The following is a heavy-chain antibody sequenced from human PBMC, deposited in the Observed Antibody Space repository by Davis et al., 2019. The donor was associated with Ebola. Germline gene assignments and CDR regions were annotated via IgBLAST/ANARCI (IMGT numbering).Heavy chain of an antibody. J-gene: IGHJ6*02. CDR3: AKDLGGDTSDAYYYYGMDV. CDR2: ISYDGSNK. D-gene: IGHD2-21*02. CDR1: GFTFSSYG. Sequence: PGGSLRLSCAASGFTFSSYGMHWVRQAPGKGLEWVAVISYDGSNKYYADSVKSRFTISRDNSKNTLYLQMNSLRAEDTAVYYCAKDLGGDTSDAYYYYGMDVWGQGTTVTVSS. V-gene: IGHV3-30*18.